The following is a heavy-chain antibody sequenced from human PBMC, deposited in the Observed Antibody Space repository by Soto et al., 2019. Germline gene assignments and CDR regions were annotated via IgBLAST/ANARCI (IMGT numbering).Heavy chain of an antibody. J-gene: IGHJ6*02. CDR1: GYTFTGYY. V-gene: IGHV1-2*04. CDR3: ARSRTYSISFPITDPDSNDMDT. D-gene: IGHD6-13*01. Sequence: GASVKVSCKASGYTFTGYYMHWVRQAPGQGLEWMGWINPNSGGTNYAQKFQGWVTMTRDTSISTAYMELSRLRSDDTAVCYCARSRTYSISFPITDPDSNDMDTLDQETTLTISS. CDR2: INPNSGGT.